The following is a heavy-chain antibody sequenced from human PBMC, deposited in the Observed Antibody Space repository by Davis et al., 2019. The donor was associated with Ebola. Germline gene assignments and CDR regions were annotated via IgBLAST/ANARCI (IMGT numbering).Heavy chain of an antibody. D-gene: IGHD2-15*01. CDR3: AVLGYCSGGSCYSFY. CDR2: INAGNGNT. Sequence: ASVKVSCKASGYTFTSYAMHWVRQAPGQRLEWMGWINAGNGNTKYSQKFQGRVTITRDTSASTAYMELSSLRSEDTAVYYCAVLGYCSGGSCYSFYWGQGTLVTVSS. V-gene: IGHV1-3*01. CDR1: GYTFTSYA. J-gene: IGHJ4*02.